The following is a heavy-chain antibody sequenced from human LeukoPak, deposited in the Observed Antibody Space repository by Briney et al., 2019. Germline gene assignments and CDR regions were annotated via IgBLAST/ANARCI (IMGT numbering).Heavy chain of an antibody. J-gene: IGHJ5*02. CDR3: AREEVYVSSWYRYGNWFDP. D-gene: IGHD6-13*01. CDR2: ISSSGSTI. Sequence: PGGSLRLSCAASGFTFSDYYMSWIRQAPGKGLEWVSYISSSGSTIYYADSVKGRFTISRDNAKNSLYLQMNSLRAEDTAVYYCAREEVYVSSWYRYGNWFDPWGQGTLVTVSS. V-gene: IGHV3-11*04. CDR1: GFTFSDYY.